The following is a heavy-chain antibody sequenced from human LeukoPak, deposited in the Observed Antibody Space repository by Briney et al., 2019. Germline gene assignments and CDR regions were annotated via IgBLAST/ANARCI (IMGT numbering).Heavy chain of an antibody. Sequence: SETLSLTCAVYGGSFSGYYWSWLRQPPGKGLEWVGEINHSGSTNYNPSLKSRVTISVDTSKNQFSLKLSSMTAADTAVYYCARAYCVGDCTVLHIYFDNWGQGTLVTVSS. CDR1: GGSFSGYY. J-gene: IGHJ4*02. D-gene: IGHD2-21*02. CDR3: ARAYCVGDCTVLHIYFDN. V-gene: IGHV4-34*01. CDR2: INHSGST.